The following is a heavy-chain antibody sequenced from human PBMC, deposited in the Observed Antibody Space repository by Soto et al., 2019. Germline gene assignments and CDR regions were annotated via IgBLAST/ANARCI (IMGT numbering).Heavy chain of an antibody. CDR3: ARDVERIAARYFYY. CDR2: IYYSGST. Sequence: PSETLSLTCTVSGGSISSGGYYWSWIRQHPGEGLEWIGYIYYSGSTYYNPSLKSRVTISVDTSKNQFSLKLSSVTAADTAVYYCARDVERIAARYFYYWGQGTLVTVSS. D-gene: IGHD6-13*01. V-gene: IGHV4-31*03. CDR1: GGSISSGGYY. J-gene: IGHJ4*02.